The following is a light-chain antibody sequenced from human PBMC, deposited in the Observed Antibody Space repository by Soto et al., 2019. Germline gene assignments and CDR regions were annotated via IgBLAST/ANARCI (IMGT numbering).Light chain of an antibody. V-gene: IGKV1-5*01. J-gene: IGKJ1*01. Sequence: DIQMTQSPSTLSASVGDRVTITCRASQSISSWLAWYQQKPGKAPKLLIYDASSLESGVPSRFSGSGSGTEFTLTSSRLQPDDVASYYCQQYNSYPSTFGQGTKVEIK. CDR2: DAS. CDR3: QQYNSYPST. CDR1: QSISSW.